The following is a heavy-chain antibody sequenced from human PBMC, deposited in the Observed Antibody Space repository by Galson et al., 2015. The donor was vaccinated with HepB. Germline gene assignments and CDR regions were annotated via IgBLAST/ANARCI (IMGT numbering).Heavy chain of an antibody. Sequence: SVKVSCKASGGTFSSYAISWVRQAPGQGLEWMGRIIPILGIANYAQKFQGRVTITADKSTSTAYMELSSLRSEDTAVYYCARETGPLAVASNWFDPWGQGTLVTVSS. CDR1: GGTFSSYA. CDR3: ARETGPLAVASNWFDP. J-gene: IGHJ5*02. V-gene: IGHV1-69*04. D-gene: IGHD6-19*01. CDR2: IIPILGIA.